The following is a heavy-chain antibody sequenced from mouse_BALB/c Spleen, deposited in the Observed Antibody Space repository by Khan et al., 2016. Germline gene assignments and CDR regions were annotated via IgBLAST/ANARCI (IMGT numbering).Heavy chain of an antibody. CDR1: GYAFSSSW. V-gene: IGHV1-82*01. CDR3: ATYYPVAY. Sequence: QVQLQQSGPELVKPGASVKISCKASGYAFSSSWMNWVKQRPGQGLEWIGRIYPGDGDTNYNGKFKGKATLTADKSSSTAYMQLSSLTSVDSAVYFCATYYPVAYWGQGTLVTVSA. J-gene: IGHJ3*01. CDR2: IYPGDGDT. D-gene: IGHD2-10*01.